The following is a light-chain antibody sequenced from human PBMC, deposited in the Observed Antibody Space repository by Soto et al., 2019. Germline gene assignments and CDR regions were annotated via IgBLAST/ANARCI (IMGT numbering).Light chain of an antibody. CDR2: DAS. J-gene: IGKJ1*01. CDR3: QQYNNWPRT. V-gene: IGKV3-15*01. CDR1: QGVNSN. Sequence: DIVMTQSPATLSLSPGERATLSCRASQGVNSNLAWYQQKPGQAPRLLIYDASTRAAVIPARFSGSESGTEFTLTISSLQSEDFAVYYCQQYNNWPRTFGQGTEVDIK.